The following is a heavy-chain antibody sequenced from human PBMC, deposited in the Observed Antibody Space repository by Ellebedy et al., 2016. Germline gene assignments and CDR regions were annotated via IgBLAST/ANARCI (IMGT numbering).Heavy chain of an antibody. CDR1: GFTFSSYA. CDR3: AKESVPATAPIDY. J-gene: IGHJ4*02. V-gene: IGHV3-23*01. CDR2: ISGSGGST. Sequence: GESLKISXAASGFTFSSYAMSWVRQAPGKGLEWVSAISGSGGSTYYADSVKGRFTISRDNSKNTLYLQMNSLRAEDTAVYYCAKESVPATAPIDYWGQGTLVTVSS. D-gene: IGHD2-2*01.